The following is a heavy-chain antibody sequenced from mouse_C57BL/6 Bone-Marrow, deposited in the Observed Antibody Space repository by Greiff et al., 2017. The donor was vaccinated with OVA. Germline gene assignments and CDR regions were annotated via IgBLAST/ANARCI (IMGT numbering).Heavy chain of an antibody. Sequence: DVMLVESGGGLVKPGGSLKLSCAASGFTFSDYGMHWVRQAPEKGLEWVAYISSGSSTIYYADTVKGRFTISRDNAKNTLFLQMTSLRSEDTAMYYCARTIVTTYYYAMDYWGQGTSVTVSS. J-gene: IGHJ4*01. D-gene: IGHD2-5*01. CDR1: GFTFSDYG. V-gene: IGHV5-17*01. CDR2: ISSGSSTI. CDR3: ARTIVTTYYYAMDY.